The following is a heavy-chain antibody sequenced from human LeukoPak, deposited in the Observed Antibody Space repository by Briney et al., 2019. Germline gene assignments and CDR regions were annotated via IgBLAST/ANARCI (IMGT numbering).Heavy chain of an antibody. J-gene: IGHJ4*02. D-gene: IGHD3-3*01. V-gene: IGHV3-48*03. CDR3: ATISSGDYDFWSGYSSTAGYFDY. CDR1: GFTFSSYE. Sequence: GGSLRLSCAASGFTFSSYEMNWVRQAPGKGLEWVSYISSSGSTIYYADSVKGRFTISRDNAKNSLYLQMNSLRAEDTAVYYCATISSGDYDFWSGYSSTAGYFDYWGQGTLVTVSS. CDR2: ISSSGSTI.